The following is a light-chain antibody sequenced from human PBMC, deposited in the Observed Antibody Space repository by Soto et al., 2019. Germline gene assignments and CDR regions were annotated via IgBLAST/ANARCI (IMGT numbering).Light chain of an antibody. V-gene: IGKV1D-12*01. CDR3: QQTDTLPST. CDR1: QVRSSW. CDR2: AAS. J-gene: IGKJ5*01. Sequence: EIQTAQSSSCVSEPVVDRVKITGRSRQVRSSWLAWYQQKPGKAPKLLIFAASTLQSGVPSRFSGSGSRTDFTLTITSLQPEDIGTYYCQQTDTLPSTFGQGTRLEIK.